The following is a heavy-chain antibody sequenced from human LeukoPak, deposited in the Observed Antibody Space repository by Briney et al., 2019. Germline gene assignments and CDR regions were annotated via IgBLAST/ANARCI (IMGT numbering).Heavy chain of an antibody. CDR2: ISGSGGST. V-gene: IGHV3-23*01. J-gene: IGHJ4*02. D-gene: IGHD3-3*01. CDR3: ANDLSYDFWSGYPSVCYDC. CDR1: GFSFSSYG. Sequence: GGSLRLSCAASGFSFSSYGTGWARQAPGKGLGWGSAISGSGGSTYYADSVKGRFTIYRDNSKNPLYLQMNSLRDEDTAVYYCANDLSYDFWSGYPSVCYDCWGQRTLVTVSS.